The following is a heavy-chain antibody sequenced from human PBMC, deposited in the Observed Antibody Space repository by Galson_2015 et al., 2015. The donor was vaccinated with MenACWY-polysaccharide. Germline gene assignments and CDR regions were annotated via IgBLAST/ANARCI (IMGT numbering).Heavy chain of an antibody. J-gene: IGHJ4*02. V-gene: IGHV4-39*01. CDR2: IYYSGST. CDR1: GGSISSSSYY. D-gene: IGHD2-15*01. Sequence: ETLSLTCTVSGGSISSSSYYWGWIRQTPGKGLEWIGSIYYSGSTYYNPSLKSRVTISVDTSKNQFSLKMSSVTAADTAVYYCASLGYCSGGSCYGSDYWGQGTLVTVSS. CDR3: ASLGYCSGGSCYGSDY.